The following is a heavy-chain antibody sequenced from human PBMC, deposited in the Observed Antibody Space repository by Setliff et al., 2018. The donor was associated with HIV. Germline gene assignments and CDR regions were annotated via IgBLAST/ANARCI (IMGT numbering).Heavy chain of an antibody. CDR1: GASISSQY. V-gene: IGHV4-4*07. J-gene: IGHJ4*02. Sequence: ETLSLTCIVSGASISSQYWSWIRQPAGKGLEWIGRVYSSGSTNYNPSVKSRVVMSIDTSKNQFSLRLDSVTAADTAVYYCARDQKGYSYGYFDSWGQGTLVTVSS. D-gene: IGHD5-18*01. CDR3: ARDQKGYSYGYFDS. CDR2: VYSSGST.